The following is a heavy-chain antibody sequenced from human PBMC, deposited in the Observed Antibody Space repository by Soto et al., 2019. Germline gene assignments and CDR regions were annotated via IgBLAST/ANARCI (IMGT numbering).Heavy chain of an antibody. CDR2: ISWDGADT. D-gene: IGHD2-15*01. CDR3: AKFGRGGRCSESHACDI. J-gene: IGHJ3*02. V-gene: IGHV3-43*01. Sequence: LGGSLRLSCAASGCPFDDCSMNWGRQVPGKGLEWVSLISWDGADTYYADSVKGRFTVSRDNSKNSLYLQMNSLTTEDTALYSCAKFGRGGRCSESHACDIWGQWT. CDR1: GCPFDDCS.